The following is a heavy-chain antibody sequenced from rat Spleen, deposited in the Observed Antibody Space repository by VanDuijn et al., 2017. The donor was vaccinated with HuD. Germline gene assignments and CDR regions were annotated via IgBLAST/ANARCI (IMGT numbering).Heavy chain of an antibody. CDR2: ISPSGGTT. Sequence: EVQLVESGGGLVRPGGSLKVSCEASGFIFRNYDMVWVRQAPTKGLEWVAAISPSGGTTYYRDSVKGRFTVSRDNAKSTLYLQMDSLRSEDTATYYCARSDGTHYYLPFADWGQGTLVTVSS. D-gene: IGHD1-1*01. V-gene: IGHV5-25*01. J-gene: IGHJ3*01. CDR1: GFIFRNYD. CDR3: ARSDGTHYYLPFAD.